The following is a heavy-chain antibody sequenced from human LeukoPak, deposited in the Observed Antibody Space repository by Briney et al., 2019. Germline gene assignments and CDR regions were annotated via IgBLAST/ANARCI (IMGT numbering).Heavy chain of an antibody. J-gene: IGHJ6*03. CDR1: GGSISSYY. Sequence: SETLSLTCTVSGGSISSYYWSWIRQPPGKGLEWIGYIYYSGSTNYNPSLKSRVTISVDTSKNQFSLKLSSVTAADTAVYYCAREGDYDFWSGYLYYMDVWGKGTTVTVSS. V-gene: IGHV4-59*01. CDR2: IYYSGST. D-gene: IGHD3-3*01. CDR3: AREGDYDFWSGYLYYMDV.